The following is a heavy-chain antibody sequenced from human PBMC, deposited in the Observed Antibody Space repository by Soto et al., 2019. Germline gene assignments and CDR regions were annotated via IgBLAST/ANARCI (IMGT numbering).Heavy chain of an antibody. J-gene: IGHJ4*02. Sequence: NPSETLSLTCTVSGGSISSGGYYWSWIRQHPGKGLEWIGYIYYSGSTYYNPSLKSRVTISVDTSKNQFSLKLSSVTAADTAVYYCARVIVPDYFDYWGQGTLVTVSS. CDR3: ARVIVPDYFDY. CDR1: GGSISSGGYY. D-gene: IGHD2-2*01. CDR2: IYYSGST. V-gene: IGHV4-31*03.